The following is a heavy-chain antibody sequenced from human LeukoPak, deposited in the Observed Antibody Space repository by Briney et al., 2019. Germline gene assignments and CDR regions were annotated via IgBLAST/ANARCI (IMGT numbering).Heavy chain of an antibody. D-gene: IGHD6-13*01. CDR1: GYTFTSYG. CDR2: ISAYNGNT. Sequence: ASVKVSCKASGYTFTSYGISWVRQAPGQGLEWMGWISAYNGNTSYAQKLQGRVTMTTDTSTSTAYMELRSLRSDDTAVYYCARSFVPYDSNFWYGFDPWGQGTLVTVSS. J-gene: IGHJ5*02. V-gene: IGHV1-18*01. CDR3: ARSFVPYDSNFWYGFDP.